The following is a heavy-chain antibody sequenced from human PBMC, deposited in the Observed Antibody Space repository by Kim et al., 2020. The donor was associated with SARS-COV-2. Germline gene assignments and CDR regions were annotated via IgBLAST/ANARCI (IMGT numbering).Heavy chain of an antibody. CDR3: ARTTGGYSGYDYPDF. CDR1: GGTFRHYA. CDR2: IIHMFGTT. V-gene: IGHV1-69*13. J-gene: IGHJ4*02. D-gene: IGHD5-12*01. Sequence: SVKVSCKASGGTFRHYAISWVRQAPGQGLEWMGGIIHMFGTTKYAQKFQDRLTISADESTSTGYMELSSLRSEDTGVYYCARTTGGYSGYDYPDFWGQGTLVIVSS.